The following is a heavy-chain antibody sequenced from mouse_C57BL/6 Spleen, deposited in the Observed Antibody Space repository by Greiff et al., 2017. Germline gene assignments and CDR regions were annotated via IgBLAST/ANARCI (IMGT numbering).Heavy chain of an antibody. J-gene: IGHJ3*01. CDR1: GYTFTDYN. Sequence: EVQLVESGPELVKLGASVKMFCKASGYTFTDYNMHWVKQSHGMSLEWIGYINPNNGGTSYNQKFKGKAILTVNKFSSTAYMELRSLTSEGSAVYYCERGGYCYDDGAWFAYWGQGTLVTVSA. CDR3: ERGGYCYDDGAWFAY. CDR2: INPNNGGT. D-gene: IGHD2-12*01. V-gene: IGHV1-22*01.